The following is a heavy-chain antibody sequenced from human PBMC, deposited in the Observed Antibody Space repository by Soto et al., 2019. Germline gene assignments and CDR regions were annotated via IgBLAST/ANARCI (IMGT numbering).Heavy chain of an antibody. D-gene: IGHD3-16*01. J-gene: IGHJ6*02. V-gene: IGHV4-34*01. CDR3: ARDWASHGMDV. CDR2: INHSGST. CDR1: GGSFSGYY. Sequence: SETLSLTCAVYGGSFSGYYWSWIRQPPGKGLEWIGEINHSGSTNYNPSLKSRLTISVDTSKNQLSLRVRSVTAADTAVYYCARDWASHGMDVWGQGATVTVSS.